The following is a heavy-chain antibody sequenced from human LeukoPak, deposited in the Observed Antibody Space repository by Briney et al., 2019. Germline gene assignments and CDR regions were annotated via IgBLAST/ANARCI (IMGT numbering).Heavy chain of an antibody. CDR3: ARGYWQLCY. CDR1: GFTFSSYW. J-gene: IGHJ4*02. CDR2: IKQDGSEK. V-gene: IGHV3-7*01. Sequence: GSLRLSCAVSGFTFSSYWMSWIRQAPGKGLEWVANIKQDGSEKYYVDSVKGRFTISRDNAKNSLYLQMNSLRAEDTAVYYCARGYWQLCYWGQGTLVTVSS. D-gene: IGHD5-18*01.